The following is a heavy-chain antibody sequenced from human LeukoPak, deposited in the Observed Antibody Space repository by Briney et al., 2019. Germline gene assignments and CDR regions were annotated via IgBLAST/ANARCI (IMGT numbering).Heavy chain of an antibody. J-gene: IGHJ6*03. Sequence: GGSLRLSCAASGFTFGDYYMSWIRQAPGKGLEWVSYISSSGSTIYYADSVKGRFTISRDNAKNSLYLQMNSLRAEDTAVYYCARDAYYDFWSGYDAWDYYYMDVWGKGTTVTVSS. CDR1: GFTFGDYY. V-gene: IGHV3-11*04. CDR3: ARDAYYDFWSGYDAWDYYYMDV. CDR2: ISSSGSTI. D-gene: IGHD3-3*01.